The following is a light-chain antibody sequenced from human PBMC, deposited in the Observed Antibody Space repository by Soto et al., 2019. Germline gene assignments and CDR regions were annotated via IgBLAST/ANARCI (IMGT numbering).Light chain of an antibody. V-gene: IGKV1-27*01. CDR2: AAS. Sequence: DIQMTQSPSSLSASVGDRVTITCRASQGISNYLAWYQQKPGKVPKTLIYAASTLQSGVPSRFSGSGSGTDFTHTISGLQPEDVATYYCQKYNSARETFGPGTKVDI. J-gene: IGKJ3*01. CDR1: QGISNY. CDR3: QKYNSARET.